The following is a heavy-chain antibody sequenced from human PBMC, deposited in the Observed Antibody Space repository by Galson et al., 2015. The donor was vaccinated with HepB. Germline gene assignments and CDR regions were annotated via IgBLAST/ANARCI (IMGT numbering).Heavy chain of an antibody. D-gene: IGHD2-2*01. CDR3: AREAGDIVVVPAAEVYYYGMDV. CDR2: INPSGGST. J-gene: IGHJ6*02. V-gene: IGHV1-46*01. Sequence: SVKVSCKASGYTFTSYYMHWVRQAPGQGLEWMGIINPSGGSTSYAQKFQGRVTMTRDTSTSTVYMELSSLRSEDTAVYYCAREAGDIVVVPAAEVYYYGMDVWGQGTTVTVSS. CDR1: GYTFTSYY.